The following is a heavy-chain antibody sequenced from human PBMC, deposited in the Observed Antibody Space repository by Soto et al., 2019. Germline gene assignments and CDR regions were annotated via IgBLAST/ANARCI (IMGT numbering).Heavy chain of an antibody. Sequence: SETLSLTCTVSGGSISSGDYYWSWIRQPPXKGLEWIGYIYYSGSTYYNPSLKSRVTISVDTSKNQFSLKLSSVTAADTAVYYCARVLSSSWPGYYYYGMDVWGQGTTVTVSS. J-gene: IGHJ6*02. CDR3: ARVLSSSWPGYYYYGMDV. CDR2: IYYSGST. V-gene: IGHV4-30-4*01. D-gene: IGHD6-13*01. CDR1: GGSISSGDYY.